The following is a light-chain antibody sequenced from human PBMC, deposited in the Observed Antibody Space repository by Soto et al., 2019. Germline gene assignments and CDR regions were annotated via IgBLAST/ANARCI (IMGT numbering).Light chain of an antibody. J-gene: IGKJ1*01. CDR2: GES. CDR3: QQYKKWPLT. CDR1: QSVSSN. Sequence: ETVMTQSPATLSVSLGERATLSCRASQSVSSNLAWYQQKPGQAPRLLIYGESTRATDIPARRSGSGYGTDVTLHISSLQSEDFAVYYGQQYKKWPLTFGQGTKVEIK. V-gene: IGKV3-15*01.